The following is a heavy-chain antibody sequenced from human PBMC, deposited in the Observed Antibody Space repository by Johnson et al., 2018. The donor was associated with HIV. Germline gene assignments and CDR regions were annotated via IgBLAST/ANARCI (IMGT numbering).Heavy chain of an antibody. D-gene: IGHD6-6*01. CDR3: ARPYILLQLVSAFDI. V-gene: IGHV3-30*02. J-gene: IGHJ3*02. CDR1: GFTFSSYG. CDR2: IRYDGSNK. Sequence: QVQLVESGGGVVQPGGSLRLSCAASGFTFSSYGMHWVRQAPGKGLEWVAFIRYDGSNKYYADSVKGRFTISRDNSKNTLYLQMNSLRAEEPAVYCCARPYILLQLVSAFDIWGQGTMVTVSS.